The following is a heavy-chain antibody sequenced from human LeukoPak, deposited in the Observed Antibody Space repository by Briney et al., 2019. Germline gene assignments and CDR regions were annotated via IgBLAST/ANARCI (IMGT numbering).Heavy chain of an antibody. CDR1: GLTFSSYA. D-gene: IGHD6-19*01. J-gene: IGHJ6*02. V-gene: IGHV3-30-3*01. CDR3: ARDISGWYSGGYFRMDV. CDR2: ISSDESDK. Sequence: GGSLRLSCAASGLTFSSYAMHWVRQAPGKGLEWVAFISSDESDKYYADSVKGRFTISRDNSKNTLYLQMNSLRAEDTAVYYCARDISGWYSGGYFRMDVWGQGTTVTVSS.